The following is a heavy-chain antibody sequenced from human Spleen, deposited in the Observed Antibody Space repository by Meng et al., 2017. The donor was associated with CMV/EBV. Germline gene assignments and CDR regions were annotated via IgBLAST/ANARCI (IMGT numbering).Heavy chain of an antibody. CDR3: AKVSAAVSGWFDP. CDR2: ISGSGGST. J-gene: IGHJ5*02. D-gene: IGHD6-13*01. V-gene: IGHV3-23*01. CDR1: GFTFSSYA. Sequence: ASGFTFSSYAMSWVRQAPGKGLEWVSAISGSGGSTYYADSVKGRITISRDNSKNTLYLQMNSLRAEDTAVYYCAKVSAAVSGWFDPWGQGTLVTVSS.